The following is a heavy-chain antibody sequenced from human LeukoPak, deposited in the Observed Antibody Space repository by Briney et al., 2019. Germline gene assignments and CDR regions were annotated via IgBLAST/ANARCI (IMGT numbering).Heavy chain of an antibody. J-gene: IGHJ4*02. CDR3: ARGRPHGNDY. Sequence: GGPLRLSCAASGFTFSSYWMNWVRQAPGKGLVWVSRIASDGSSTTYANSVKGRFSISRDNAKNTLYLQMNSLRVEDTAVYYCARGRPHGNDYWGQGTLVTVSS. CDR1: GFTFSSYW. V-gene: IGHV3-74*01. D-gene: IGHD4-23*01. CDR2: IASDGSST.